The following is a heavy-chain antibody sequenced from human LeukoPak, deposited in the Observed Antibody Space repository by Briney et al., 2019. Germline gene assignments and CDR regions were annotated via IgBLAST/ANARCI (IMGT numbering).Heavy chain of an antibody. Sequence: WGSLRLSCAASGFTFSSHAMSWVRQAPGKGLEWVSAINGSGSSTYYADSVKGRVSISRDNSKNTLYLQMNSLRVEDTALYYCARDFWDDFEYFDLWGRGTLVTVSS. D-gene: IGHD3-3*01. J-gene: IGHJ2*01. V-gene: IGHV3-23*01. CDR2: INGSGSST. CDR1: GFTFSSHA. CDR3: ARDFWDDFEYFDL.